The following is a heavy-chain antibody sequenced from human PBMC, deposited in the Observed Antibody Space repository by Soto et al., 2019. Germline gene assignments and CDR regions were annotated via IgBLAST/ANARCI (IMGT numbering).Heavy chain of an antibody. CDR3: AHVGVGYCSGGSCSEDY. J-gene: IGHJ4*02. CDR2: IYWDDDK. CDR1: GFSLSSTGVH. D-gene: IGHD2-15*01. Sequence: QITLKESGPTLVKPTQTLTLTCTFSGFSLSSTGVHVGWIRQPPGKALESLALIYWDDDKRHSPSLKSRLTITKDTSKNQVVLTMTNMDPVDTATYYCAHVGVGYCSGGSCSEDYWGQGTLVTVSS. V-gene: IGHV2-5*02.